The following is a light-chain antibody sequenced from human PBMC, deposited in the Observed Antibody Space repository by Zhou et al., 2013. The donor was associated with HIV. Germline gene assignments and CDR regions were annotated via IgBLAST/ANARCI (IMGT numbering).Light chain of an antibody. CDR1: HPISSSY. J-gene: IGKJ5*01. V-gene: IGKV3-20*01. CDR2: AAS. CDR3: QQYGISSVT. Sequence: EIVLTQSPGTLSLSPGERATLSCRASHPISSSYLAWYQHKPGQAPRLLIYAASNRATGIPDRFSGSGSGTDFTLTISRLEPEDFAVYYCQQYGISSVTFGQGTRLEIK.